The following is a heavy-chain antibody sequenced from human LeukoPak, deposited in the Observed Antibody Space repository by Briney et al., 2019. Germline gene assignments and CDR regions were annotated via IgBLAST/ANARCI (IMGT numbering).Heavy chain of an antibody. D-gene: IGHD6-19*01. CDR1: GFTFDDYA. CDR3: AKGNSLAVAGINWFDP. V-gene: IGHV3-9*03. J-gene: IGHJ5*02. CDR2: ISWNSGSI. Sequence: QSGGSLRLSCAASGFTFDDYAMHWVRQAPGKGLEWVSGISWNSGSIGYADSVKGRFTISRDNAKNSLYLQMNSLRAEDMALYYCAKGNSLAVAGINWFDPWGQGTLVTVSS.